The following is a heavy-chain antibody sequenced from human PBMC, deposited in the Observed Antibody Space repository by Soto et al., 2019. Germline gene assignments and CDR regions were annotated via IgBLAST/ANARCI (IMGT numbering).Heavy chain of an antibody. V-gene: IGHV4-59*08. Sequence: QVQLQESGPGLVKPSETLSLTCTVSGGSIRDYYWNWIRQPPGKGLEWIGYIYYSGSTNYNPSLMSRVTISVDTSKNQFSLKLSSVTAADTAVYYCARGRPEDYWGQGTLVTVS. CDR3: ARGRPEDY. CDR1: GGSIRDYY. J-gene: IGHJ4*02. CDR2: IYYSGST.